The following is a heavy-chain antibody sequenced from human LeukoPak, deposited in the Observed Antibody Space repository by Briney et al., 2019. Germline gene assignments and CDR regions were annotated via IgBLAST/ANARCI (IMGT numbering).Heavy chain of an antibody. V-gene: IGHV4-59*08. Sequence: SSETLSLTCTVSGGSISGYYWSWIRQPPGKGLEWIAYIYYSGSTKYNPSLKSRVTISVDTSKNQFSLRLSSVTAADTAVYYCVRGPEWYYFDYWGQGTLVTVSS. D-gene: IGHD3-3*01. CDR1: GGSISGYY. CDR2: IYYSGST. J-gene: IGHJ4*02. CDR3: VRGPEWYYFDY.